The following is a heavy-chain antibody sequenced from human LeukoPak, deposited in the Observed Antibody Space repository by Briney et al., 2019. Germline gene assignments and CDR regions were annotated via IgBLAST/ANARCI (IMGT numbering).Heavy chain of an antibody. CDR2: IYSGGST. CDR3: ATTGYCSSTSCSSPFDY. V-gene: IGHV3-53*01. D-gene: IGHD2-2*03. J-gene: IGHJ4*02. Sequence: GGSLRLSCAASGFTVSSNYMSWVRQAPGKGLEWVSVIYSGGSTYYADSVKGRFTISRDNSKNTLYLQMNSLRAEDTAVYYCATTGYCSSTSCSSPFDYWGQGTLVTVSS. CDR1: GFTVSSNY.